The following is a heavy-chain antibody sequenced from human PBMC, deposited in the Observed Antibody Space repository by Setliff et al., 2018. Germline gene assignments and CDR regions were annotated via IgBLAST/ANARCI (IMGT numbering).Heavy chain of an antibody. CDR2: KSNRGDT. Sequence: PSETLSLTCTVSGGSIGSSFWNWIRQSPGKGLEWIGYKSNRGDTNSNPSLRSRLTMSVDTSKSQFSLNLTSVTAADTAVYFCARAVDSSGYFPYWYFDLWGRGALVNVSS. V-gene: IGHV4-59*01. D-gene: IGHD3-22*01. CDR1: GGSIGSSF. CDR3: ARAVDSSGYFPYWYFDL. J-gene: IGHJ2*01.